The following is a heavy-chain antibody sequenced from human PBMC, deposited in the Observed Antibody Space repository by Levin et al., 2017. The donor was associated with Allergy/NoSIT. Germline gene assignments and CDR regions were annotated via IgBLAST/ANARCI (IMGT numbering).Heavy chain of an antibody. D-gene: IGHD3-10*01. CDR3: ARVVSGNYYNPPHFDY. V-gene: IGHV3-21*01. CDR1: GFTFSSYS. Sequence: GGSLRLSCAASGFTFSSYSMNWVRQAPGKGLAWVSSISSTSNSIYYADSVKARFTISRDDAKNSLYLQMNSLRAEDTAVYYCARVVSGNYYNPPHFDYWGQGTLVTVSS. J-gene: IGHJ4*02. CDR2: ISSTSNSI.